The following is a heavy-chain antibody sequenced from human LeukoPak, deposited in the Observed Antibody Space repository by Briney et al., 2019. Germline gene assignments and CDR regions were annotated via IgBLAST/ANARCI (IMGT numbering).Heavy chain of an antibody. V-gene: IGHV3-13*01. J-gene: IGHJ4*02. Sequence: GGSLRLSCVASGFTFRNYDMHWVRQATGKGLDWVSGIGAAGDTYYPGSVKGRFTISRENANNSLYLQMNSLRAGDTAMYYCARDRAGDFDYWGQGTLVTVSS. CDR2: IGAAGDT. CDR1: GFTFRNYD. D-gene: IGHD6-19*01. CDR3: ARDRAGDFDY.